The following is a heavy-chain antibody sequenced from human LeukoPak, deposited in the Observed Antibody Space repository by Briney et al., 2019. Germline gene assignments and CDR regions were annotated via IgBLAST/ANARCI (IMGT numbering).Heavy chain of an antibody. V-gene: IGHV3-23*01. CDR3: AKETPYSSSSSPDY. Sequence: GGSLRLSCAASGFTVSSNYMSCVRQAPGKGLEWVSAISGRGGSTYYADSVKGRFTISRDNSKNTLYLQMNSLRAEDTAVYYCAKETPYSSSSSPDYWGQGTLVTVSS. D-gene: IGHD6-6*01. CDR2: ISGRGGST. J-gene: IGHJ4*02. CDR1: GFTVSSNY.